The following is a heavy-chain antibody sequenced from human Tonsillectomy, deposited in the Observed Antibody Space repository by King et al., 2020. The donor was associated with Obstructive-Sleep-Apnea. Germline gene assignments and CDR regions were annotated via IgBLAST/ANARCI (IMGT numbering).Heavy chain of an antibody. CDR2: IYDSGST. D-gene: IGHD5-24*01. J-gene: IGHJ4*02. CDR3: ARHDGYNGKYVY. CDR1: GGSISSYY. V-gene: IGHV4-59*08. Sequence: VQLQESGPGLVKPSETLSLTCTVSGGSISSYYWSWIRQPPGKGLEWIGYIYDSGSTNYNPSLNSRVTISVDTSKNQFSLKPNPVTAAATAVYYCARHDGYNGKYVYWGQGTLVTVSS.